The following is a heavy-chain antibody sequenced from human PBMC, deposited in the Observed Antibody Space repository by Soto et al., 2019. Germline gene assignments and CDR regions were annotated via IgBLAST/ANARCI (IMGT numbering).Heavy chain of an antibody. V-gene: IGHV1-18*01. J-gene: IGHJ6*02. Sequence: ASVKVSCKASGYTFTSYGISWVRQAPGQGLEWMGWISAYNGNTNYAQKLQGRVTMTTDTSTSTAYMELRSLRSDDTAVYYCARDTGGRGGGSGSYYLYYYYGMDVWGQGTTVTVSS. CDR1: GYTFTSYG. CDR3: ARDTGGRGGGSGSYYLYYYYGMDV. CDR2: ISAYNGNT. D-gene: IGHD3-10*01.